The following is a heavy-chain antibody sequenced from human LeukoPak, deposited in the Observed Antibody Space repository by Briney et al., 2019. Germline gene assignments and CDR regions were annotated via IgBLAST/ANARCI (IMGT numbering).Heavy chain of an antibody. V-gene: IGHV3-30*18. D-gene: IGHD5-18*01. CDR3: TKDLRAYSTANYYYYYIDV. J-gene: IGHJ6*03. CDR1: GFTFSHYA. CDR2: ILYDGSSE. Sequence: GRSLRLSCAASGFTFSHYAMHWVRQAPGKGLEWVAIILYDGSSEYYADSVKGRFTISRDNSKNTVSLQMNSLRVGDTAMYYCTKDLRAYSTANYYYYYIDVWGKGTTVTVSS.